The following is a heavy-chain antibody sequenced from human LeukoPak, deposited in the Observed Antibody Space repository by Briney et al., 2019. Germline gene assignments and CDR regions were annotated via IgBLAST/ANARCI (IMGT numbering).Heavy chain of an antibody. CDR1: GYSISSGYY. Sequence: SETLSLTCTVSGYSISSGYYWGWIRQPPGKGLEWIGSIYHSGSTYYNPSLKSRVTTSVDTSKNQFSLKLSSVTAADTAVYYCARSNPIVGATYWGQGTLVTVSS. CDR2: IYHSGST. D-gene: IGHD1-26*01. V-gene: IGHV4-38-2*02. CDR3: ARSNPIVGATY. J-gene: IGHJ4*02.